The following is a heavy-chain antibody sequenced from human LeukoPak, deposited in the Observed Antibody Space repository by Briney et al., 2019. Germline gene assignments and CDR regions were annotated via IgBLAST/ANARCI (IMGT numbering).Heavy chain of an antibody. CDR1: GYIFTNYG. V-gene: IGHV1-18*01. D-gene: IGHD3-10*01. CDR2: ISAYNGKT. CDR3: ARVASFYYGSGIYVAAFDI. J-gene: IGHJ3*02. Sequence: ASVKVSCKASGYIFTNYGISWVRQAPGQGLEWMGWISAYNGKTHYAQKLQGRVSMIIDTSTSTAYMDLRSLRPDDTALYYCARVASFYYGSGIYVAAFDIWGQGTVVTVSS.